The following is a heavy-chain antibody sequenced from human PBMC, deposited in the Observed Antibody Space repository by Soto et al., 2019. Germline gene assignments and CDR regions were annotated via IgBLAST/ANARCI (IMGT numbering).Heavy chain of an antibody. Sequence: QMQLVQSGPEVKKPGTSVKVSCKASGFTFTSSAVQWVRQARGQRLEWIGWIVVGSGNTNYAQKFQERVTITGDMSTSTAYMELSSLRSEDTAVYYCAADHCSGGSCYIFDYWGQGTLVTVSS. CDR1: GFTFTSSA. D-gene: IGHD2-15*01. CDR3: AADHCSGGSCYIFDY. J-gene: IGHJ4*02. CDR2: IVVGSGNT. V-gene: IGHV1-58*01.